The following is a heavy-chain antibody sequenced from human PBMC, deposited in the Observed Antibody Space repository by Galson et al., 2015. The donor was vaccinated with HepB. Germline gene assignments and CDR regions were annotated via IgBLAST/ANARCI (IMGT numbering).Heavy chain of an antibody. Sequence: QSGAEVKKPGESLKISCKGSGYSFTNYWIGWVRQMPGKGLEWMGFIHPGDSDTRYSPSFQGQVTISADKSISTAYLQWSSLMASDTAMYYCARHLDIYGYDPPGLTGYYYGMDVWGQGTTVTVSS. J-gene: IGHJ6*02. CDR3: ARHLDIYGYDPPGLTGYYYGMDV. CDR1: GYSFTNYW. V-gene: IGHV5-51*01. CDR2: IHPGDSDT. D-gene: IGHD5-18*01.